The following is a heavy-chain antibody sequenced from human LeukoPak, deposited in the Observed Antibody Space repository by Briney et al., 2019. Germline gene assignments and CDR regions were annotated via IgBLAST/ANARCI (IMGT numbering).Heavy chain of an antibody. CDR1: GFTFSNAY. Sequence: PGGSLRLSCAASGFTFSNAYMSWVRQAPGKGLEWVGRIKSKTDGGTADYAAPVKGRFIISRDDSKNTLYLEMNSLKIEDTAVYYCAKDTHSFTVVVPGASDYWGQGTLVTVSS. CDR3: AKDTHSFTVVVPGASDY. CDR2: IKSKTDGGTA. D-gene: IGHD2-2*01. V-gene: IGHV3-15*01. J-gene: IGHJ4*02.